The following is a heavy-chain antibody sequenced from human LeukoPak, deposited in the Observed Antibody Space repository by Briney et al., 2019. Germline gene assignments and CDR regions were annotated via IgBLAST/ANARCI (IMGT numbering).Heavy chain of an antibody. Sequence: PGGSLRLSCVASGFTFSTSAMHRVRQAPGKGLEYVSALRSDGGETYYANSVKGRFIISRDISKNTLYLQMGSLRVEDMAVYYCGRDQGLAGYANVIADWGQGTLVTVSS. V-gene: IGHV3-64*01. J-gene: IGHJ4*02. CDR3: GRDQGLAGYANVIAD. CDR2: LRSDGGET. CDR1: GFTFSTSA. D-gene: IGHD3-9*01.